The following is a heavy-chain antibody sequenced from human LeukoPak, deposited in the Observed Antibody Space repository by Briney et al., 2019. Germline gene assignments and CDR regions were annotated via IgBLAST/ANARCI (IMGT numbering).Heavy chain of an antibody. CDR1: GGSISSHD. D-gene: IGHD6-13*01. J-gene: IGHJ2*01. V-gene: IGHV4-4*07. CDR2: ICISGSP. CDR3: ARVSSSWYQDWYFDR. Sequence: PSETLSLTCTVSGGSISSHDWTWIRQPAGKGLEWIGRICISGSPNYNPSLKSRVTMSVDTSKNQFSLKLTSVTAADTAVYYCARVSSSWYQDWYFDRWGRGTLVTVSS.